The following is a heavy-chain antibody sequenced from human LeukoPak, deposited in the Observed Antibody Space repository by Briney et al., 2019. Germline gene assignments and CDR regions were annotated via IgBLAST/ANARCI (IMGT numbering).Heavy chain of an antibody. D-gene: IGHD5-24*01. V-gene: IGHV3-23*01. CDR1: GFTFSSYA. CDR3: AKHGQRWLQPEWFDP. J-gene: IGHJ5*02. CDR2: ISGSGGST. Sequence: GGSLRLSCAASGFTFSSYAMSWVRQAPGKGLEWVSAISGSGGSTYYADSVKGRFTISRDNSKNTLYLQMNSLRAEDTAVYYCAKHGQRWLQPEWFDPWGQGTLVTVSS.